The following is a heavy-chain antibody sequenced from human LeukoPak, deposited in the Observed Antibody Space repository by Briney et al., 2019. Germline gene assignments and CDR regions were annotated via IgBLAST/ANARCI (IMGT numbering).Heavy chain of an antibody. V-gene: IGHV4-59*01. CDR3: ARTTEGYCRGRSCYSYYYYMDV. J-gene: IGHJ6*03. CDR2: IYYSGST. Sequence: SETLSLTCTVSGGSISSYYWGWIRQPPGKGLEWIGYIYYSGSTNYNPSLKSRVTISVDTSKNQFSLKLSSVTAADTAVYYCARTTEGYCRGRSCYSYYYYMDVWGKGTTVTVSS. D-gene: IGHD2-15*01. CDR1: GGSISSYY.